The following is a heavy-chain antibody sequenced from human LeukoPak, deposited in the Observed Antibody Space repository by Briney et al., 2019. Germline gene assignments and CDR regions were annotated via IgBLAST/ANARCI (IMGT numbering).Heavy chain of an antibody. CDR1: GYTLTELS. CDR3: ARDGDYYDSSGYYGGFDY. V-gene: IGHV1-24*01. D-gene: IGHD3-22*01. Sequence: ASVKVSCKVSGYTLTELSMHWVRQAPGKGLEWMGGIDPDNGETIYAQKFQGRVTMTEDTSTDTAYMELSSLRSEDTAVYYCARDGDYYDSSGYYGGFDYWGQGTLVTVSS. CDR2: IDPDNGET. J-gene: IGHJ4*02.